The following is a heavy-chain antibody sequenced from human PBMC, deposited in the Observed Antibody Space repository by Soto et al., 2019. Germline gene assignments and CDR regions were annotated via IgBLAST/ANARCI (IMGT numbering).Heavy chain of an antibody. Sequence: SGPTLVNPTQTLTLTCTFSGFSLSTSGMCVSWIRQPPGKALEWLARIDWDDDKYYSTSLKTRLTISKDTSKNQVVLTMTNMGPVDTATYYCARIQKYSSSWYTPVAYYGMDVWGQGTTVTVSS. D-gene: IGHD6-13*01. CDR1: GFSLSTSGMC. CDR3: ARIQKYSSSWYTPVAYYGMDV. CDR2: IDWDDDK. J-gene: IGHJ6*02. V-gene: IGHV2-70*11.